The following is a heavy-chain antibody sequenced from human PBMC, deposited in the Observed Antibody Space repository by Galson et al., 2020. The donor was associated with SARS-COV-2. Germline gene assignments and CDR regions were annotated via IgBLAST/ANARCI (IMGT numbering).Heavy chain of an antibody. CDR3: ARDPAPVYGDNFYYAMDV. Sequence: ETSETLSLTCPVSDGPMSSYYWNCIRPPPGKGLEWIGYISSSGNTNYNPSLTSRVTMSVDLSTNQLSLNLSSVTAADTAVYFCARDPAPVYGDNFYYAMDVWGQGTTVTVSS. V-gene: IGHV4-59*01. J-gene: IGHJ6*02. CDR2: ISSSGNT. CDR1: DGPMSSYY. D-gene: IGHD4-17*01.